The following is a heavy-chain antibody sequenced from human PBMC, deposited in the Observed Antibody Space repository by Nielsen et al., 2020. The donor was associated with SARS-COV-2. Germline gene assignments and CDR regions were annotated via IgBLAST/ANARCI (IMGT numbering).Heavy chain of an antibody. CDR3: ARTTGWELLGL. CDR2: ISSSGSTI. V-gene: IGHV3-48*04. D-gene: IGHD1-26*01. Sequence: GGSLSLSCAASGFTFSSYSMNWVRQAPGKGLEWVSYISSSGSTIYYADSVKGRFTISRDNAKNSLYLQMNSLRAEDTAVYYCARTTGWELLGLWGQGTLVTVSS. J-gene: IGHJ4*02. CDR1: GFTFSSYS.